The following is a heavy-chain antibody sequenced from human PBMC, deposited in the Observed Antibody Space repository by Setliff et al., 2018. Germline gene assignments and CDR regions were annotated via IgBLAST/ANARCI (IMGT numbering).Heavy chain of an antibody. D-gene: IGHD3-10*01. J-gene: IGHJ6*03. CDR3: ARASRFGTIVYRGYYYMDV. CDR2: INTNTGNP. Sequence: GASVKVSCKASGYMFTTYAMSWIRQVPGQGFEWMGWINTNTGNPIYVQGFTGRFVFSLDTSVSTAYLHISGLKAEDTAVYYCARASRFGTIVYRGYYYMDVWGKGTTVTVSS. V-gene: IGHV7-4-1*02. CDR1: GYMFTTYA.